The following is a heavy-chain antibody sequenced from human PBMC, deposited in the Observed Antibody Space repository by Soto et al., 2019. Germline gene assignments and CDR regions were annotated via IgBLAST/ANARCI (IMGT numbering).Heavy chain of an antibody. D-gene: IGHD3-10*01. Sequence: GGSLRLSCAASGFSFDDHAMHWVRQAPGKGLEWVTGISWNSGTIGYAASVKGRFTISRDNAKNSLFLQMNSLRPEDTALYYCARDVWSRASGPPDSWGQGTPVTVSS. V-gene: IGHV3-9*01. CDR1: GFSFDDHA. J-gene: IGHJ4*02. CDR3: ARDVWSRASGPPDS. CDR2: ISWNSGTI.